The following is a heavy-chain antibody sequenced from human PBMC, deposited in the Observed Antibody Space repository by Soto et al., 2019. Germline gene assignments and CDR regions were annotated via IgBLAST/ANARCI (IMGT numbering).Heavy chain of an antibody. CDR2: INPNSGGT. V-gene: IGHV1-2*02. D-gene: IGHD3-22*01. CDR1: GYTFTGYY. J-gene: IGHJ4*02. CDR3: ARDGYYYDSSGYYYVFDYFDY. Sequence: GASVKVSCKASGYTFTGYYMHWVRQAPGQGLEWMGWINPNSGGTNYAQKFQGRVTMTRDTSISTAYMELSRLRSDDTAVYYCARDGYYYDSSGYYYVFDYFDYWGQGTLVT.